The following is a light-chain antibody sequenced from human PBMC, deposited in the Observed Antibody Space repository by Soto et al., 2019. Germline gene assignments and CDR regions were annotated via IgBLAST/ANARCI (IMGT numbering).Light chain of an antibody. CDR3: SSHSGSNNVV. J-gene: IGLJ2*01. V-gene: IGLV2-8*01. CDR1: SSDVGGYNY. CDR2: EVI. Sequence: QSALTQPPSASGSPGQSVTISCTGTSSDVGGYNYVSWYQQHPGKAPKLMIYEVIKRPSGVPDRFSGSKSGNTASLTVSGLQAEDEADYDCSSHSGSNNVVFGGGTKLTVL.